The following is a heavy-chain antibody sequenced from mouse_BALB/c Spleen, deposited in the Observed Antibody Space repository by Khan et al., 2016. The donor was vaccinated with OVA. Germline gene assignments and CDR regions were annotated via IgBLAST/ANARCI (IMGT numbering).Heavy chain of an antibody. J-gene: IGHJ3*01. D-gene: IGHD2-1*01. CDR3: ARGSGHYRFAS. V-gene: IGHV1S137*01. Sequence: QVQLKQSGAELVRPGVSVKISCKGSGYTFTDFAMHWVKQSHAKSLEWIGVISTYYGDTNYNQNFKSKATMTVDKSSSTAYMELARLTSEDSAIYYCARGSGHYRFASWGQGTLVTVSA. CDR2: ISTYYGDT. CDR1: GYTFTDFA.